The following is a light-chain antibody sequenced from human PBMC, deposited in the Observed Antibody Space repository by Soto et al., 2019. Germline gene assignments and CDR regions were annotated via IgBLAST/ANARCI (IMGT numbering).Light chain of an antibody. CDR2: RAS. Sequence: EIVLTQSPGTLSLSPGVRITVFCGASQSVTSNYLAWYQQKPGQTPRLLIYRASTRATGIAARFSGSGSGTEFTLTIASLQSEDFAVYYCQQYDRWPMTFGQGTRLEIK. V-gene: IGKV3-15*01. CDR3: QQYDRWPMT. J-gene: IGKJ5*01. CDR1: QSVTSN.